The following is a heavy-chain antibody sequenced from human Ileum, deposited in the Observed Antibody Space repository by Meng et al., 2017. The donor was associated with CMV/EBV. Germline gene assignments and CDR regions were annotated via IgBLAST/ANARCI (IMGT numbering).Heavy chain of an antibody. CDR2: INHSGST. Sequence: QGQLQEGGAGLLKPSETLSLTCAVYGGSFSGYYWSWIRQPPGKGLEWIGEINHSGSTNYNPSLKSRVTISVDTSKNQFSLKLSSVTAADTAVYYCARGRGNDYGDPERWFDPWGQGTLVTVSS. CDR1: GGSFSGYY. D-gene: IGHD4-17*01. J-gene: IGHJ5*02. CDR3: ARGRGNDYGDPERWFDP. V-gene: IGHV4-34*01.